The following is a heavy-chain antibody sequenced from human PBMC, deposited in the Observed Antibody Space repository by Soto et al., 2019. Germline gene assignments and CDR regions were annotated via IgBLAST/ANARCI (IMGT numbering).Heavy chain of an antibody. V-gene: IGHV3-30-3*01. CDR1: GFTFSSYA. CDR3: ARVGVYCSGGSCYSGYYYYGMDV. J-gene: IGHJ6*02. Sequence: QVQLVESGGGVVQPGRSLRLSCAASGFTFSSYAMHWVRQAPGKGLEWVAVISYDGSNKYYADSVKGRFTISRDNSKNTLYLQMNSLRAEDTSVYYCARVGVYCSGGSCYSGYYYYGMDVWGQGTTVTDSS. D-gene: IGHD2-15*01. CDR2: ISYDGSNK.